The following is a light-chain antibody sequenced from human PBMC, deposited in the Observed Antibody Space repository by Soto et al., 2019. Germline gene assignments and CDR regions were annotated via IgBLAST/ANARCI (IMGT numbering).Light chain of an antibody. V-gene: IGLV2-14*01. CDR2: AVS. CDR1: SSDVGGYNY. J-gene: IGLJ1*01. Sequence: QSALTQPASVSGSPGQSITISCTGTSSDVGGYNYVSWYQQHPGKAPKLMIYAVSNRPSGVSNRFSGSKSGNPASLTISGLQTEDEADYYCSSYTSSSTLGVFGTGTKVTVL. CDR3: SSYTSSSTLGV.